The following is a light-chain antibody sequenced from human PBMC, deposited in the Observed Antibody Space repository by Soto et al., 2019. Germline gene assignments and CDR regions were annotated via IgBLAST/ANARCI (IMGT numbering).Light chain of an antibody. CDR2: DVS. J-gene: IGLJ1*01. V-gene: IGLV2-14*03. Sequence: QSALTLPGSVSGSTVQCMTISCTGTSSDVGGYNYVSWYQHHPGKAPKLIIYDVSNRPSGVSNRFSGSKSGNTASLTISGLQPEDEADYYCSWHTTSYTRLIFFGPGPKDTVL. CDR1: SSDVGGYNY. CDR3: SWHTTSYTRLIF.